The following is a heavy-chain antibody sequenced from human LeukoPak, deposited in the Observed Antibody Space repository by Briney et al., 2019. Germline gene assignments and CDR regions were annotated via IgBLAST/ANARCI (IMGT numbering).Heavy chain of an antibody. CDR1: GYTFSNFG. CDR2: ISGNNDNP. CDR3: ARDGTSTDDY. D-gene: IGHD2-2*01. V-gene: IGHV1-18*01. J-gene: IGHJ4*02. Sequence: ASVRVSCKTSGYTFSNFGINWVRQAPGQGLEWMGWISGNNDNPNYGQKFQGRLTVTTDTSTSTAYMELRNLRFDDTAVYYCARDGTSTDDYWGQGTLVTVSS.